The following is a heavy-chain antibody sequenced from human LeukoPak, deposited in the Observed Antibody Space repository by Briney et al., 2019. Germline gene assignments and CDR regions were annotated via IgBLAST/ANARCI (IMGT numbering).Heavy chain of an antibody. Sequence: GGSLRLSCAASGFTFSSYWMSRVRQAPGKGLEWVANIKQDGSEKYYVDSVKGRFTISRDNAKNPLYLQMNSLRAEDTAVYYCARESSGTGSPFDYWGQGTLVTVSS. CDR1: GFTFSSYW. CDR2: IKQDGSEK. D-gene: IGHD6-13*01. CDR3: ARESSGTGSPFDY. J-gene: IGHJ4*02. V-gene: IGHV3-7*01.